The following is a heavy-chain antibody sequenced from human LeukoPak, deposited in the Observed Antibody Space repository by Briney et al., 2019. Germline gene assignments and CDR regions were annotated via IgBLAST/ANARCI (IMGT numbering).Heavy chain of an antibody. CDR2: IHYSGRT. V-gene: IGHV4-59*08. J-gene: IGHJ4*02. D-gene: IGHD6-13*01. Sequence: PSETLSLTCTLSGDYIRSYHWSWIRQPPGKGLEWIGHIHYSGRTNYNPSLRSRVTISVDTSKNQFSLKQTSVTAADTAVYYCAKHEGTAGPFDSWGQGTLVTVSS. CDR1: GDYIRSYH. CDR3: AKHEGTAGPFDS.